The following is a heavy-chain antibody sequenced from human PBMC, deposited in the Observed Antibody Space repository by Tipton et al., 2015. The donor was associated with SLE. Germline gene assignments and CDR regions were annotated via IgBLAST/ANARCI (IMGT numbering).Heavy chain of an antibody. V-gene: IGHV4-38-2*02. Sequence: TLSLTCSVSGYSISSGYYWGWIRQPPGKGLEWIGSIDHSGSTYYNPSLKSRVTISVDTSKNQFSLKLSSVTAADTAVYYCATLAVTSAPYFDYWGQGTLVTVSS. CDR3: ATLAVTSAPYFDY. D-gene: IGHD4-17*01. J-gene: IGHJ4*02. CDR2: IDHSGST. CDR1: GYSISSGYY.